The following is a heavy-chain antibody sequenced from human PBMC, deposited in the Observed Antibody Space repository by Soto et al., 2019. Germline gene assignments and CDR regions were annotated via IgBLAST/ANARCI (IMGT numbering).Heavy chain of an antibody. D-gene: IGHD3-16*01. CDR1: GFKFSNYA. J-gene: IGHJ4*02. V-gene: IGHV3-23*01. CDR2: ISATGGGT. CDR3: AKDRRAGGNSAFYFDF. Sequence: SLRLSCAASGFKFSNYAMSWVRQAPGKGLEWVSLISATGGGTYYADSVKGRFTISRDNSHNTLYLQVHSLTAEDTAVYYCAKDRRAGGNSAFYFDFWGQGAQVTVSS.